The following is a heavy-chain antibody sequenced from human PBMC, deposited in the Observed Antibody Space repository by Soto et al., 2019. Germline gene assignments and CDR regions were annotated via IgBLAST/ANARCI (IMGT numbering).Heavy chain of an antibody. V-gene: IGHV1-3*01. J-gene: IGHJ5*02. CDR3: ARVSASYYYDSSGYYNNWFDP. D-gene: IGHD3-22*01. CDR1: GYSFTSYA. Sequence: QVQLVQSGAEVKKPGASVKVSCKASGYSFTSYAMHWVRQAPGQRLEWMGWINAGNGNTKYSKKFRGRVNITRDTSASTAHMELSSLRSEDTAVYYCARVSASYYYDSSGYYNNWFDPWGQGTLVTVSS. CDR2: INAGNGNT.